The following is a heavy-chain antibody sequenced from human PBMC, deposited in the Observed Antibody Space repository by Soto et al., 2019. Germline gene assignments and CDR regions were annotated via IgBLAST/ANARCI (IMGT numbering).Heavy chain of an antibody. CDR3: ARGRSSSYYLFDY. J-gene: IGHJ4*02. D-gene: IGHD3-22*01. Sequence: EVQLLESGGGLVQPGGSLRLSCAASGFTFNSYAMGWVRQAPGKGLEWVSAVSGSGDNTHYADSVKGRFTISRDNYKNTLSLQVNSLRAGDTAVYYCARGRSSSYYLFDYWGQGTLVTVSS. CDR1: GFTFNSYA. CDR2: VSGSGDNT. V-gene: IGHV3-23*01.